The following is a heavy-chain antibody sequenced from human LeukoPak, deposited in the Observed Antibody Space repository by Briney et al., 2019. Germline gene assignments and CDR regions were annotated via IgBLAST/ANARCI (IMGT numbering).Heavy chain of an antibody. Sequence: GASVKVSCKASGYTFTSYGISWARQAPGQGLEWMGWISAYNGNTNYAQKLQGRVTMTTDTSTSTAYMELRSLRSDDTAVYYCARADYGDYTDYFDYWGQGTLVTVSS. CDR3: ARADYGDYTDYFDY. CDR1: GYTFTSYG. D-gene: IGHD4-17*01. V-gene: IGHV1-18*01. J-gene: IGHJ4*02. CDR2: ISAYNGNT.